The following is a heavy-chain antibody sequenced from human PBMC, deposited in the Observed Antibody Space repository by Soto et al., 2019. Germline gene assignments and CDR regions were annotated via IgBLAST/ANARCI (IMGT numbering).Heavy chain of an antibody. CDR2: IYYSGIT. V-gene: IGHV4-39*01. CDR3: ARHGSN. J-gene: IGHJ4*01. Sequence: QLQLQESGPGLVKPSETLSLTCTVSGVSISNSSYYWGWIRRPPGKGLEWIGTIYYSGITYYNPSLKSRVAIFVATSKNQFSLKLTSVTAADTAVYYCARHGSNWGQGTLVTVSS. CDR1: GVSISNSSYY.